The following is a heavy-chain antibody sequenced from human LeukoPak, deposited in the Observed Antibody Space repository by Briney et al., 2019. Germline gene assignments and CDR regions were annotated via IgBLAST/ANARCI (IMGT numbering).Heavy chain of an antibody. D-gene: IGHD1-26*01. CDR1: GFTFSSYT. J-gene: IGHJ4*02. V-gene: IGHV3-30*04. Sequence: GGSLRLSCAASGFTFSSYTMHWVRQAPGKGLEWVALISYDGSNKYYADSVKGRFTISRDNSRNTLFLQMNSLSSEDTAVYYCARSWEVLQNFDYWGQGTLVTVSS. CDR2: ISYDGSNK. CDR3: ARSWEVLQNFDY.